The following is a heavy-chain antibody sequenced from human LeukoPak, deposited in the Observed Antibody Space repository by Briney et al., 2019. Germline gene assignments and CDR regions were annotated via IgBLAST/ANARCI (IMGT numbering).Heavy chain of an antibody. V-gene: IGHV4-39*02. CDR3: ARELLDSSSWYDAFDI. CDR1: GGSISSSSYY. CDR2: IYYSGST. D-gene: IGHD6-13*01. J-gene: IGHJ3*02. Sequence: SETLSLTCTVSGGSISSSSYYWGWIRQPPGKGLEWIGSIYYSGSTYYNPSLKSRVTISVDTSKNQFSLKLTSVTPEDTAVYYCARELLDSSSWYDAFDIWGQGTMVTVSS.